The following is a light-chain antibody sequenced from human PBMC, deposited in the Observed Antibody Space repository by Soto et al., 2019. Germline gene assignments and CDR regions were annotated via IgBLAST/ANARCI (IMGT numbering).Light chain of an antibody. CDR3: AAWDDSLNGNV. V-gene: IGLV1-44*01. J-gene: IGLJ1*01. Sequence: QSVLTQPPSASGTPGQRVTISCSGSSSNIGSKTVNWYQQLPGTAPKLLIYSNNQRPSGVPDRISGSKSGTSASLAISGLQSEDEADYYCAAWDDSLNGNVFGTGTKVTVL. CDR1: SSNIGSKT. CDR2: SNN.